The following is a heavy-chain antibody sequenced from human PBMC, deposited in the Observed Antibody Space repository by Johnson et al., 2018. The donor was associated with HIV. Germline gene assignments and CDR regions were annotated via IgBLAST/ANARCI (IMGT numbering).Heavy chain of an antibody. J-gene: IGHJ3*02. CDR1: AFTFSSYA. D-gene: IGHD4-23*01. CDR3: AKDRRSFYGGKAADVFDI. CDR2: ISGSGGST. Sequence: VQLVESGGGLVQPGGSLRLSCAASAFTFSSYAIHWVRQAPGKGLEWVSAISGSGGSTYYADSVKGRFTISRDNSKNTLYLQMDSLRIEDTAVYYCAKDRRSFYGGKAADVFDIWGQGTMVTVSS. V-gene: IGHV3-23*04.